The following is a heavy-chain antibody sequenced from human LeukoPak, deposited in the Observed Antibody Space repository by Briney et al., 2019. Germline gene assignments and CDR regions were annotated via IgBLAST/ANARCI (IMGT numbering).Heavy chain of an antibody. D-gene: IGHD1-26*01. CDR3: ARDGQEWELLRYYYYGMDV. CDR2: IKQDGSEK. Sequence: PGGSLRLSCAASGFNFSSYWMSWVRQAPGKGLEWVANIKQDGSEKYYVDSVKGRFTISRDNAKNSLYLQMNSLRAEDTAVYYCARDGQEWELLRYYYYGMDVWGQGTTVTVSS. V-gene: IGHV3-7*01. CDR1: GFNFSSYW. J-gene: IGHJ6*02.